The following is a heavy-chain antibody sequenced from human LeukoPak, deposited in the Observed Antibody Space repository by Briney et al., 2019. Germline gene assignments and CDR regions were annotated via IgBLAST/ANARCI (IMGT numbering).Heavy chain of an antibody. CDR2: INPNSGGT. D-gene: IGHD6-13*01. Sequence: ASVKVSCKASGYTFTGYYMHWVRQAPGQGLEWMGWINPNSGGTNYAQKFQGRVTMTRDTSISTAYMELSRLRSDDTAVYYCARVKYSSSWNWFDPWGQGTLVTVSS. CDR3: ARVKYSSSWNWFDP. J-gene: IGHJ5*02. V-gene: IGHV1-2*02. CDR1: GYTFTGYY.